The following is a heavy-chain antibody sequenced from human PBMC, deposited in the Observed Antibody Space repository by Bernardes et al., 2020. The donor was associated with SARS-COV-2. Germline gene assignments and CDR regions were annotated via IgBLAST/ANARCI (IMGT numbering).Heavy chain of an antibody. J-gene: IGHJ4*02. D-gene: IGHD6-13*01. CDR1: GDSINSASYR. CDR2: LSYGGNT. V-gene: IGHV4-39*01. Sequence: SETLSLTCSVSGDSINSASYRWGWIRQAPGKGLEWIGSLSYGGNTYYTPSLRSRVTMSADTSKNQFSLRLTSVTAADTAVYYCVRHGGHSSSWEIDYWGPGTLVTVSS. CDR3: VRHGGHSSSWEIDY.